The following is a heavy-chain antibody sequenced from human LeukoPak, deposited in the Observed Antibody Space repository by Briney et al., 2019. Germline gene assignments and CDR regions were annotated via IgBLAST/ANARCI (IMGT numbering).Heavy chain of an antibody. CDR2: INPNSGGT. D-gene: IGHD2-2*01. CDR1: GYTFTAYY. J-gene: IGHJ4*02. V-gene: IGHV1-2*02. CDR3: AALNGSSTSCYYYFDY. Sequence: ASVKVSCTAAGYTFTAYYMLWLRRAPGQGVEWRRWINPNSGGTNYAQKFRGRVTMTSDTSTSTAYMQLSRLRSDDTAVYYCAALNGSSTSCYYYFDYWGQGTLVTVSS.